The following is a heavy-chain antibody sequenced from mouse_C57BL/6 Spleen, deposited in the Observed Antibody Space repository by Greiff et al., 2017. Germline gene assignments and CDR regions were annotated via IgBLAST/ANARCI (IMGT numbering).Heavy chain of an antibody. CDR3: ADYYSYFFDY. V-gene: IGHV14-3*01. D-gene: IGHD2-12*01. J-gene: IGHJ2*01. Sequence: EVKLQEPVAELVRPGASVKLSCKASGFNINNTYMHWVKQRPEQGLEWIGRIDPANGNTKYAPKFQGKATITADKSSNTAYLQLSSLTSEDTAIXYYADYYSYFFDYWGQGTTVTVSS. CDR1: GFNINNTY. CDR2: IDPANGNT.